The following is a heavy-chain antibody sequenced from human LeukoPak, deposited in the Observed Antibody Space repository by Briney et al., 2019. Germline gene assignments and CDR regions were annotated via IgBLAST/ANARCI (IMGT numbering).Heavy chain of an antibody. J-gene: IGHJ5*02. Sequence: GGSLRLSCAASGFTFSGNWMHWVRQAPGKGLVWVPRVSSDGSSITYADSVKGRFTISRDNAKNTLYLQMNSLRADDTAVYYCASAPNPSRINWFDPWGQGTLVTVSS. CDR3: ASAPNPSRINWFDP. CDR2: VSSDGSSI. V-gene: IGHV3-74*01. D-gene: IGHD1-14*01. CDR1: GFTFSGNW.